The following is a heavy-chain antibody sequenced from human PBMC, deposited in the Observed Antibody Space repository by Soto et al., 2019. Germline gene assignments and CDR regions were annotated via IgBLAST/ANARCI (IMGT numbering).Heavy chain of an antibody. D-gene: IGHD2-21*02. Sequence: QVQLVESGGGVVQPGRSLRLSCAASGFTFSSYAMHWVRQAPGKGLEWVAVISYDGSNKYYADSVKGRFTISRDNSKNTLYLQMNSLRAEDTAVYYCARDTGDGGGYYWGQGTLVTVSS. CDR3: ARDTGDGGGYY. CDR1: GFTFSSYA. J-gene: IGHJ4*02. CDR2: ISYDGSNK. V-gene: IGHV3-30-3*01.